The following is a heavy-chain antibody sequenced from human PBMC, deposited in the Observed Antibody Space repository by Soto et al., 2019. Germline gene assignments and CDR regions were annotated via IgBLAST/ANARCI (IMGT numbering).Heavy chain of an antibody. V-gene: IGHV4-4*02. D-gene: IGHD2-2*02. Sequence: PSETLSLTCAVSGGSISSSNWWSWVRQPPGKGLEWIGEIYHSGSTNYNPSLKSRVTISVDTSKNQFSLKLSSVTAADTAVYYCARQVPAAIRLGWFDPWGQGTLVTVSS. CDR2: IYHSGST. J-gene: IGHJ5*02. CDR3: ARQVPAAIRLGWFDP. CDR1: GGSISSSNW.